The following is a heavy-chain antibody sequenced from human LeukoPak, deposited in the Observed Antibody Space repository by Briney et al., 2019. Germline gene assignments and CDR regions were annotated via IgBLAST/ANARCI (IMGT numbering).Heavy chain of an antibody. CDR1: GGSIGSYY. V-gene: IGHV4-59*08. CDR3: ARRSSGWYQGYFDL. Sequence: SETLSLTCTVSGGSIGSYYWSWIRQPPGKGLEWIGYIYYSGSTNYNPSLKSRVTISVDTSKNQFSLKLSSVTAADTAVYYCARRSSGWYQGYFDLWGRGTLVTVSS. J-gene: IGHJ2*01. D-gene: IGHD6-19*01. CDR2: IYYSGST.